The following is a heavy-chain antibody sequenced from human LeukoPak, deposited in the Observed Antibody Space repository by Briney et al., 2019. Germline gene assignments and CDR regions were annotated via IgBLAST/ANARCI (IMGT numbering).Heavy chain of an antibody. D-gene: IGHD1-1*01. J-gene: IGHJ4*02. V-gene: IGHV3-48*04. CDR1: GFTFSSYS. CDR3: ARSLTTLTYEGY. Sequence: GGYLRLSCAASGFTFSSYSMNWVRQAPGKGLEWVSHITASGTAKFYADSVKGRFTVSRDNAKNSLFLQMNSLRAEDTAIYYCARSLTTLTYEGYWGQGTLVTVSS. CDR2: ITASGTAK.